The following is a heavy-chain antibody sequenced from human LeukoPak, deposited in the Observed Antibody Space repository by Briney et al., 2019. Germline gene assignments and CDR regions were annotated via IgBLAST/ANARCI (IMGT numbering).Heavy chain of an antibody. V-gene: IGHV1-2*02. CDR1: GYTFTSYG. D-gene: IGHD6-13*01. CDR2: INPNSGGT. J-gene: IGHJ6*03. Sequence: ASVKVSCKASGYTFTSYGISWVRQAPGQGLDWMGWINPNSGGTNYAQKFQGRVTMTRDTSISTAYMELSRLRSDDTAVYYCARGAAAAGYYYYYYMDVWGKGTTVTVSS. CDR3: ARGAAAAGYYYYYYMDV.